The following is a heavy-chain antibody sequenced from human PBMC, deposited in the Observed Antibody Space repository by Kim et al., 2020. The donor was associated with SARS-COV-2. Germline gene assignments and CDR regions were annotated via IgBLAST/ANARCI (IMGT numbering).Heavy chain of an antibody. CDR2: INPNSGGT. Sequence: ASVKVSCKTSGYTFTDLFLHWVRQATGQGLEWVGWINPNSGGTIYAQNFQGRVTITRDTSISTSYMDLRGLRSDGTAVYYCVRGPTRGYDYWGQGTLVTVSS. CDR3: VRGPTRGYDY. J-gene: IGHJ4*02. D-gene: IGHD3-10*01. CDR1: GYTFTDLF. V-gene: IGHV1-2*02.